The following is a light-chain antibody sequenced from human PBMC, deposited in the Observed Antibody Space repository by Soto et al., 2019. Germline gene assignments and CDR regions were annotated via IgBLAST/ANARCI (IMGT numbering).Light chain of an antibody. J-gene: IGKJ3*01. Sequence: DLQMTQSPTSLSASVGDRVTITCRASQGIRNFVAWYQQKPGKAPKLLIYAASTLQSGVPSRFSGSGSGTDFTLTLNSLQPEDVATYSCQKYSSVPVFGPGTKVEIK. V-gene: IGKV1-27*01. CDR3: QKYSSVPV. CDR2: AAS. CDR1: QGIRNF.